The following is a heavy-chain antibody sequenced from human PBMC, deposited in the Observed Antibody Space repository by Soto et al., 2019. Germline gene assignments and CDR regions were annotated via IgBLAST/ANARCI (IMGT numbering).Heavy chain of an antibody. Sequence: GGSLRLSCAASGFTFTRYSMNWVRQAPGKGLEWVSSISSTTNYIYYGASMKGRFTIYRDNAKNSLYLEMNSLRAEDTAVYYCARESEDLTSNFDYWGQGTLVTVSS. CDR2: ISSTTNYI. CDR3: ARESEDLTSNFDY. V-gene: IGHV3-21*06. CDR1: GFTFTRYS. J-gene: IGHJ4*02.